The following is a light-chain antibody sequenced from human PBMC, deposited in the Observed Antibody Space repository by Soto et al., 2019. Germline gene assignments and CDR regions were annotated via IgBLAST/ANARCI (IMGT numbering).Light chain of an antibody. CDR2: EVS. CDR1: TSDIGANNF. CDR3: NAYTNTGARV. Sequence: QSALTQPASVSGSPGQSITISCAGTTSDIGANNFVSWYQQRPGKAPKVIIYEVSNRPSGVSYRFSGSKSGSTASLTISGLQAEDEALYSCNAYTNTGARVFGTGTKLTVL. J-gene: IGLJ1*01. V-gene: IGLV2-14*01.